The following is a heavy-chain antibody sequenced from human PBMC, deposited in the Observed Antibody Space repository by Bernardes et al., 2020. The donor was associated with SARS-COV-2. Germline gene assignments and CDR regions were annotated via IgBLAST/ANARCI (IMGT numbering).Heavy chain of an antibody. V-gene: IGHV3-74*01. CDR2: INPDGTST. Sequence: GGSLRLSCGASGFTYTRYCMHWGRQAPGKGLVWVSRINPDGTSTDYADSVKGRFTISRDNARNTLYLQMNSLRAEDTAIYFCATGGNGATAPGMDVWGQGTTVTVSS. CDR3: ATGGNGATAPGMDV. CDR1: GFTYTRYC. D-gene: IGHD2-8*01. J-gene: IGHJ6*02.